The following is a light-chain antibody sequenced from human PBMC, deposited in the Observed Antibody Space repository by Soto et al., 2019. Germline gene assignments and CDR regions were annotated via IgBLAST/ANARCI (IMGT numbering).Light chain of an antibody. V-gene: IGLV1-44*01. CDR1: GSSIGTNT. CDR3: AAWDDSLNGVV. CDR2: GDN. J-gene: IGLJ2*01. Sequence: QSVLTQPPSASGTPGQRVTISCSGSGSSIGTNTVNWYRQLPGTAPKLLIYGDNQRPSGVPDRFSGSKSVTSASLAISGLQSEDEADYYCAAWDDSLNGVVFGGGTQLTVL.